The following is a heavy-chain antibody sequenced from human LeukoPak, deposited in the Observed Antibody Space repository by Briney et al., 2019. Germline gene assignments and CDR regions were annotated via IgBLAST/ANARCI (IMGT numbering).Heavy chain of an antibody. Sequence: SVKVSCKASGYTFTGYYMHWVRQAPGQGLEWMGWINPNSGGTNYAQKFQGRVTMTRDTSISTAYMELSRLRSADTAVYYCARSYFDFWSGYPGYWGQGTLVTVSS. CDR2: INPNSGGT. J-gene: IGHJ4*02. CDR3: ARSYFDFWSGYPGY. V-gene: IGHV1-2*02. D-gene: IGHD3-3*01. CDR1: GYTFTGYY.